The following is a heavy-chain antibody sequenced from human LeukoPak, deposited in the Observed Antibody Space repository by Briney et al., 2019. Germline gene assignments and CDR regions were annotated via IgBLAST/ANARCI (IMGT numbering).Heavy chain of an antibody. D-gene: IGHD5-24*01. CDR1: GFTFSSYA. CDR3: AKLSLMLVEMATISFSPDY. Sequence: SGGSLRLSCAASGFTFSSYAMSWVRQAPGKGLEWVSAISGSGGSTYYADSVKGRFTISRDNSKNTLYLQMNSLRAEDTAVYYCAKLSLMLVEMATISFSPDYWGQGTLVTGSS. V-gene: IGHV3-23*01. J-gene: IGHJ4*02. CDR2: ISGSGGST.